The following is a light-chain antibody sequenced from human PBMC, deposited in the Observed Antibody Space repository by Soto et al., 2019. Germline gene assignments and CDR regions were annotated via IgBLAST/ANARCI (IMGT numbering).Light chain of an antibody. Sequence: DIQLTQSPPYLSASVGERVNITCRASQSISIYLNWYQQKPGKAPKLLINVASSLQGGVPSRFSGSGSGTDFTLAISSLQPEDFATYYCQQVSSTPQTFGGGTKVDI. CDR1: QSISIY. CDR2: VAS. V-gene: IGKV1-39*01. CDR3: QQVSSTPQT. J-gene: IGKJ4*01.